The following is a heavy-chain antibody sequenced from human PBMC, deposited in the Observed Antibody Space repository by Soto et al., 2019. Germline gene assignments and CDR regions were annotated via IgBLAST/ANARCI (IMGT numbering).Heavy chain of an antibody. D-gene: IGHD6-13*01. CDR3: ARMERAAVTDWWFDP. CDR2: INYSGRT. CDR1: GGSISSSRVH. V-gene: IGHV4-39*01. Sequence: QLQLQESGPGLVKPSENLCLPCTVSGGSISSSRVHWGGIRQPPGKGLEWIGSINYSGRTYYSPTLKSRVPISVDTSTNQFSLKVSSVTAADTAVDYCARMERAAVTDWWFDPWGQGTLVTVSS. J-gene: IGHJ5*02.